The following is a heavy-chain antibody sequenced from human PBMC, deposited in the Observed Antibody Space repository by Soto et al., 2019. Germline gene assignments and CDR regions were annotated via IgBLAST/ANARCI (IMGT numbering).Heavy chain of an antibody. Sequence: GESLKISCKGSGYSFTSYWMSWVGQMPGKGLEWMGRIDPSDSYTNYSPSFQGHVTISADKSISTAYLQWSSLKASDTAMYYCTRQRYSSSWYSNYYYGMDVWGQGTTVTVYS. V-gene: IGHV5-10-1*01. CDR2: IDPSDSYT. D-gene: IGHD6-13*01. J-gene: IGHJ6*02. CDR3: TRQRYSSSWYSNYYYGMDV. CDR1: GYSFTSYW.